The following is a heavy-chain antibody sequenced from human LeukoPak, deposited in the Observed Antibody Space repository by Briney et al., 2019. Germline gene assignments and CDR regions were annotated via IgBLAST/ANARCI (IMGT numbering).Heavy chain of an antibody. CDR1: SGSISSSNYY. J-gene: IGHJ4*02. CDR2: IYYSGST. D-gene: IGHD6-19*01. CDR3: ATLTYPVAGTRPGVY. Sequence: PSETLSLTCTVSSGSISSSNYYWGWVRQPPGKGLEWIGSIYYSGSTYYKSSLKSRVTISVDTSKDQFSLKLSSVTAADTAVYYCATLTYPVAGTRPGVYWGQGTLVTVSS. V-gene: IGHV4-39*07.